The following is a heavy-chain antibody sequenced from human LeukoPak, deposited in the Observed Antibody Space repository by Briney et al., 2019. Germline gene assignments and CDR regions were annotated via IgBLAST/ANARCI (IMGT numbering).Heavy chain of an antibody. Sequence: ASVKVSCKASGYTFTGYYMHWVRQAPGQGLEWMGWINPNSGGTNYAQKFQGRVTMTRDTSISTAYMELSRLGSDDTAVYYCARGGFITMVRGVITQNWFDPWGQGTLVTVSS. CDR3: ARGGFITMVRGVITQNWFDP. CDR1: GYTFTGYY. V-gene: IGHV1-2*02. J-gene: IGHJ5*02. D-gene: IGHD3-10*01. CDR2: INPNSGGT.